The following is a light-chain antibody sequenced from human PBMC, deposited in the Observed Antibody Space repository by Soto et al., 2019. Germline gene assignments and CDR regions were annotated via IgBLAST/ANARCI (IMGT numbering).Light chain of an antibody. CDR3: QSCDSSLSGFV. Sequence: QSVLTQPPSASGTPGQRVTISCSGSSSNIGSYDVHWYQQLPGTAPKLLIYGNNHRPSGVPDRFSGSKSGTSASLAITGLQAEDEADYYCQSCDSSLSGFVFGAGTKLTVL. J-gene: IGLJ2*01. CDR2: GNN. CDR1: SSNIGSYD. V-gene: IGLV1-40*01.